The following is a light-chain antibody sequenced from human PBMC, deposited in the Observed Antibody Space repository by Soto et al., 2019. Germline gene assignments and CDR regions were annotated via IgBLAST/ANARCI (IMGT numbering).Light chain of an antibody. J-gene: IGKJ5*01. V-gene: IGKV1-5*01. Sequence: DIQMTQSPSTLSASVGDRVTITCRASQSVSIWLAWYQQKPGKAPRLLIYDAASLKTGVPSRFSGSGSGTNFTLTISSLQPDDFATYYCQQYKSYSAITFGQGTRLEIK. CDR1: QSVSIW. CDR2: DAA. CDR3: QQYKSYSAIT.